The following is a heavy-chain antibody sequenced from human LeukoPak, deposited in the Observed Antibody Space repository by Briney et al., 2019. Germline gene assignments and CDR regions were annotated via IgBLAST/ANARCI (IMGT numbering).Heavy chain of an antibody. Sequence: ASVKVSCKASGYTFTSYAMNWVRQAPGQSLEWMGWITTGRGETRYSQEFQRRITFTRDTSASTVYMDLSDLRSEDTAVYYCARGGKQWRGGNYFDSWGQGTLVAVSS. D-gene: IGHD6-19*01. CDR1: GYTFTSYA. CDR2: ITTGRGET. J-gene: IGHJ4*02. V-gene: IGHV1-3*03. CDR3: ARGGKQWRGGNYFDS.